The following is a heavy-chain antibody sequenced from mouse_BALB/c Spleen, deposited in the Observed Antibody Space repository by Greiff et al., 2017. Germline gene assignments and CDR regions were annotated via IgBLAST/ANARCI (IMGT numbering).Heavy chain of an antibody. CDR3: ARSSFMITTGFAY. J-gene: IGHJ3*01. Sequence: QVQLKQSGAELVRPGSSVKISCKASGYAFSSYWMNWVKQRPGQGLEWIGQIYPGDGDTNYNGKFKGKATLTADKSSSTAYMQLSSLTSEDSAVYFCARSSFMITTGFAYWGQGTLVTVSA. D-gene: IGHD2-4*01. V-gene: IGHV1-80*01. CDR2: IYPGDGDT. CDR1: GYAFSSYW.